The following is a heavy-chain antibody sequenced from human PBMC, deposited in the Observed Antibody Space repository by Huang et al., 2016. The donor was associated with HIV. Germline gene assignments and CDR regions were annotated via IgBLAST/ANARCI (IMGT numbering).Heavy chain of an antibody. CDR2: RSYDGSEK. CDR3: VKDQGHTFMVRYHFDF. J-gene: IGHJ4*02. D-gene: IGHD3-10*01. Sequence: QVQLVELGGGVVQPGRSLRLSCAASGFNFSTYGMHCVRQAPGKGLEWVTGRSYDGSEKYYADSVKGRFTSSRDNSNNTLYLQMNSLRADDTAVYYCVKDQGHTFMVRYHFDFWGQGTLVTVSS. CDR1: GFNFSTYG. V-gene: IGHV3-30*18.